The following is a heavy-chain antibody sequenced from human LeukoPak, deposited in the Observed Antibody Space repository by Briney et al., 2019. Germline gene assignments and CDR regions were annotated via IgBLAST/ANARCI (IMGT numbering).Heavy chain of an antibody. Sequence: GGSLRLSCAASGFTFSSYSMNWVRQAPGKGLEWVSYISSSSSTIYYADSVKGRFTISRDNAKNSLYLQMNSLRAEDTAVYYCARGRRLRNLPRALLSGYYYAPGYWGQGTLVTVSS. V-gene: IGHV3-48*01. D-gene: IGHD3-22*01. CDR1: GFTFSSYS. CDR3: ARGRRLRNLPRALLSGYYYAPGY. CDR2: ISSSSSTI. J-gene: IGHJ4*02.